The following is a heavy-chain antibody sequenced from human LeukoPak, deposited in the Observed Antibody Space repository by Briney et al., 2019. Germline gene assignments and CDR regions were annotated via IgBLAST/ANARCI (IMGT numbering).Heavy chain of an antibody. V-gene: IGHV3-48*03. D-gene: IGHD2-15*01. CDR3: ARARCSGGSCAFDY. Sequence: GGSLRLSCAASGFTFSSYEMNWVRQAPGKGLEWVSYISSSGGTIYYADSVKGRFTISRDNAKNSLYLQMNSLRAEDTAVYYCARARCSGGSCAFDYWGQGTLVTVS. CDR2: ISSSGGTI. J-gene: IGHJ4*02. CDR1: GFTFSSYE.